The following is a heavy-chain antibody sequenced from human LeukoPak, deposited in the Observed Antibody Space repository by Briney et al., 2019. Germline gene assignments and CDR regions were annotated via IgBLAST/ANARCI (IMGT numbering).Heavy chain of an antibody. J-gene: IGHJ4*02. CDR2: INGRGGST. V-gene: IGHV3-23*01. CDR3: AKDKGQRDN. CDR1: GFTFSSYA. D-gene: IGHD6-25*01. Sequence: GGSLRLSCAASGFTFSSYAMTWVRQAPGKGLEWVSGINGRGGSTYYADSVKGRFTISRDNSKSTLYLQMNSLRAEDTAVYYCAKDKGQRDNWGQGTLVTVSS.